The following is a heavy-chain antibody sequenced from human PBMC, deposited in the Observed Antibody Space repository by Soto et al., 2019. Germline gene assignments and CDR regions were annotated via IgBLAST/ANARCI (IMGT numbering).Heavy chain of an antibody. J-gene: IGHJ3*02. V-gene: IGHV1-69*08. CDR1: GDTFRAYG. D-gene: IGHD1-26*01. Sequence: QVQLVQSGAEVRKPGSSVKVSCQVSGDTFRAYGITWVRQAPGQGLEWMGRIIPILNTADYAQKVQGRGTITADRSTNTAYMEVSSLRSDDTAVYYCARGAKGVGSESAFDIWGQGTMVTVSS. CDR3: ARGAKGVGSESAFDI. CDR2: IIPILNTA.